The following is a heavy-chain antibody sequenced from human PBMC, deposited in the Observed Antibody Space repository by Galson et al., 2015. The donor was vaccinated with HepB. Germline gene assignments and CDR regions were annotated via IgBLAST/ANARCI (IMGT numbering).Heavy chain of an antibody. CDR1: GFTFSSYG. Sequence: SLRLSCAASGFTFSSYGMHWVRQAPGKGLEWVAVIWYDGSNKYYADSVKGRFTISRDNSKSTLYLQMNSLRAEDTAVYYCARPYYDFWSGYSWHYYYGMDVWGQGTTVTVSS. D-gene: IGHD3-3*01. J-gene: IGHJ6*02. CDR3: ARPYYDFWSGYSWHYYYGMDV. CDR2: IWYDGSNK. V-gene: IGHV3-33*01.